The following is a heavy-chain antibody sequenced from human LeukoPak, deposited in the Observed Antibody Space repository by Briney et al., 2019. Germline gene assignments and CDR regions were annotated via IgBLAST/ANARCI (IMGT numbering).Heavy chain of an antibody. J-gene: IGHJ4*02. Sequence: GGSLRLSCAATGFTISHHGMHWVRQAPGKGLEWVAAISFDGIDHYYADSVKCRFTMSRDNSKNTVCLQMNSLRAEDTAVYYCAKDYEDTAGAGLDSWGQGSLVTVSS. CDR3: AKDYEDTAGAGLDS. V-gene: IGHV3-30*18. D-gene: IGHD5-18*01. CDR1: GFTISHHG. CDR2: ISFDGIDH.